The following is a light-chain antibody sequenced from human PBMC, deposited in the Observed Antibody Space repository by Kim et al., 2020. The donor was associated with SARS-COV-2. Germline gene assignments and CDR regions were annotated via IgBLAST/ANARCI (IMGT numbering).Light chain of an antibody. CDR3: YSAADNNLV. J-gene: IGLJ3*02. CDR2: KDS. CDR1: VRAKKD. Sequence: ASPDKTATITCSGAVRAKKDARCLQQKPGQAPVLVIYKDSERPSGIPERFSGSSSGTTVTLTIRGAQVEDEADYYCYSAADNNLVFGGGTQLTVL. V-gene: IGLV3-27*01.